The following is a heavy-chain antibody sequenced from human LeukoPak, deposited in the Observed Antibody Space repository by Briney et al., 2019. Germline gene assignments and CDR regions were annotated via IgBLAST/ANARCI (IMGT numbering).Heavy chain of an antibody. CDR2: ISSSSSYI. D-gene: IGHD2-2*02. V-gene: IGHV3-21*01. J-gene: IGHJ4*02. Sequence: GGSLRLSCAASRFTFSSYSMNWVRQAPGKGLEWVSSISSSSSYIYYADSVKGRFTISRDNAKNSLYLQMNSLRAEDMAVYYCARGYCSSTSCYNLDYWGQGTLVTVSS. CDR3: ARGYCSSTSCYNLDY. CDR1: RFTFSSYS.